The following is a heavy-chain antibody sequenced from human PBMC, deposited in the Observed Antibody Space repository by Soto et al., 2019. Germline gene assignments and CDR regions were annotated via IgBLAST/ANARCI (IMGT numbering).Heavy chain of an antibody. V-gene: IGHV5-51*01. Sequence: ELQLVQSGAEVKKPGESLKISCKGSGYNFANYWIGWVRQMPGKGLEWMGIIYPGNSDTRYSPSFQGQAPSSADTSISTAYREWSSLKASDTAIYYCARHVYYDVLKKNYWGQGTLVTVSS. CDR3: ARHVYYDVLKKNY. CDR2: IYPGNSDT. D-gene: IGHD3-9*01. CDR1: GYNFANYW. J-gene: IGHJ4*02.